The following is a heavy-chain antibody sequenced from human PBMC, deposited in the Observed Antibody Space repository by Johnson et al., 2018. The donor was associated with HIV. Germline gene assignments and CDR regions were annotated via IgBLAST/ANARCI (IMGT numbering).Heavy chain of an antibody. CDR2: ITTAGDT. CDR3: TAALRVKGI. D-gene: IGHD6-13*01. Sequence: VQLVESGGGLVQPGGSLRLSCAASGFTFSTYDMHWVRQVTGKGLEWLSGITTAGDTYYPGSVKGRFTIFRENVKNSLYLQMNSLKTEDTAVYYCTAALRVKGIWGQGTMVTVSS. CDR1: GFTFSTYD. V-gene: IGHV3-13*01. J-gene: IGHJ3*02.